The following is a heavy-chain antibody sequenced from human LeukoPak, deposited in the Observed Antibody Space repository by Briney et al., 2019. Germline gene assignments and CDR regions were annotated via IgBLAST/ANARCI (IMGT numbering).Heavy chain of an antibody. V-gene: IGHV1-2*02. J-gene: IGHJ4*02. CDR2: INPNSGGT. CDR1: GYTFTSYY. D-gene: IGHD3-10*01. Sequence: ASVKVSCKASGYTFTSYYMHWVRQAPGQGLEWMGWINPNSGGTNCAQKFQGRVTMTRDTSISTAYMELSRLRSDDTAVYYCARDGGNYYGSGSYYGFDYWGQGTLVTVSS. CDR3: ARDGGNYYGSGSYYGFDY.